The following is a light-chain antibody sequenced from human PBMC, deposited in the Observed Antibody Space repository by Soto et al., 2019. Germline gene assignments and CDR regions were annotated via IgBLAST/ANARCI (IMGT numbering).Light chain of an antibody. Sequence: QSVLTQPPSVSGSPGQSITISCTGTSSDVGGYNLVSWYQQHPGKAPKLMISEVSKRPSGISDRFSGSKSGSTASLTISGLQAEDEADYYCCSYAGTSTHTVFGGGTQLTVL. CDR1: SSDVGGYNL. V-gene: IGLV2-23*02. CDR3: CSYAGTSTHTV. J-gene: IGLJ7*01. CDR2: EVS.